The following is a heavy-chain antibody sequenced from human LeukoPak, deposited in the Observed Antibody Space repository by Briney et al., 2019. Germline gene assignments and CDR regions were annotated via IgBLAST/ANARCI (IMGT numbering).Heavy chain of an antibody. V-gene: IGHV3-15*01. CDR3: ITDLEMMRVVVRGY. J-gene: IGHJ4*02. CDR1: GFTFSNAW. D-gene: IGHD3-22*01. CDR2: IKSKTDGGTT. Sequence: GGSLRLSCAASGFTFSNAWMSWVRQAPGKGLEWVGRIKSKTDGGTTDYAAPVKGRFTISRDDSKNTLYLQMNSLKTEDTAVYYCITDLEMMRVVVRGYWGQGTLVTVSS.